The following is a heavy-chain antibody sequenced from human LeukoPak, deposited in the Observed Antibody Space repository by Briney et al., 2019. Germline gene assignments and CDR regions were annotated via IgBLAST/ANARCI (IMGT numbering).Heavy chain of an antibody. V-gene: IGHV1-46*01. CDR3: ARGGYDSSGYYQTTSLDY. J-gene: IGHJ4*02. CDR2: INPSIGTT. CDR1: GYTLTDYY. D-gene: IGHD3-22*01. Sequence: ASVKVSCKASGYTLTDYYMIWLRQAPGQGFEWMGIINPSIGTTTYAQNFQGRVTMTRDTSTSTVYMELSSLRSDDTAVYYCARGGYDSSGYYQTTSLDYWGQGTLVTVSS.